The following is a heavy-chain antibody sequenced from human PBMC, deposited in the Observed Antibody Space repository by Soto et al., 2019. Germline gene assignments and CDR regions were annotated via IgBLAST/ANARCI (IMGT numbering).Heavy chain of an antibody. CDR3: AKSSGWDSSRAYYYYGMDV. Sequence: GGSLRLSCAASGFTFSSYAMHWVRQAPGKGLEWVAVISYDGSNKYYADSVKGRFTISRDNSKNTLYLQMNSLRAEDTAVYYCAKSSGWDSSRAYYYYGMDVWGQGTTVTVSS. V-gene: IGHV3-30-3*01. CDR1: GFTFSSYA. D-gene: IGHD6-19*01. J-gene: IGHJ6*02. CDR2: ISYDGSNK.